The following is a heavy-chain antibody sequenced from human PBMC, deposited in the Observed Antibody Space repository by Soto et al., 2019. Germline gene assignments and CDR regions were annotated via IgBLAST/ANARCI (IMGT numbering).Heavy chain of an antibody. CDR1: GFTFTTFG. CDR2: ISYDGHNK. D-gene: IGHD4-17*01. J-gene: IGHJ6*02. V-gene: IGHV3-30*18. Sequence: QVQLVESGGGVVQPGGSLRLSCTASGFTFTTFGIHWVRQAPGKGLEWVALISYDGHNKYYSDSVKGRFTISRDNYKNTLSLPMNSLRAEDTAVYYCAKDLQAYGDYNYYYYGMDVWGQGTTVSVSS. CDR3: AKDLQAYGDYNYYYYGMDV.